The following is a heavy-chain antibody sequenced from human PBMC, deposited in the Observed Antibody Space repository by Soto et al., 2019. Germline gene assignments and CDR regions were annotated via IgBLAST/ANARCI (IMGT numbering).Heavy chain of an antibody. D-gene: IGHD3-22*01. V-gene: IGHV3-30*18. J-gene: IGHJ6*02. Sequence: GGSLRLSCGASGFTFSSYGMHWFRQAPGKGLEWVAVISYDGSNKYYADSVKGRFTISRDNSKNTLYLQMNSLRAEDTAVYYCAKDHYDSSGYLPPYYYYYYGMDVWGQGTTVT. CDR3: AKDHYDSSGYLPPYYYYYYGMDV. CDR2: ISYDGSNK. CDR1: GFTFSSYG.